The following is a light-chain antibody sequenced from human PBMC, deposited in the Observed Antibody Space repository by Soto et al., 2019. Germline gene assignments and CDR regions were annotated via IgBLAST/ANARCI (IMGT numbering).Light chain of an antibody. Sequence: EIFLTQSPDTLSLSPGERATLSCRATQSVTNYIAWYQQSPGQAPRLLIYDASNRASGVPAKFSGSGSGTDFTLTISDLEPADFGLYYCQQRLNWPPNFGQGTKVEIK. J-gene: IGKJ1*01. CDR1: QSVTNY. V-gene: IGKV3-11*01. CDR3: QQRLNWPPN. CDR2: DAS.